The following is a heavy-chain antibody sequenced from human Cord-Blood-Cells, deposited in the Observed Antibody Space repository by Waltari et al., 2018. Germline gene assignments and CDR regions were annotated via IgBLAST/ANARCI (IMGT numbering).Heavy chain of an antibody. CDR3: ATADQTYYYGSGSLYYFDY. CDR2: FDPEDGET. V-gene: IGHV1-24*01. Sequence: QVQLVQSGAEVKKPGASVKVSCKVSGSTLTELSMHWVRQAPGQGLEWMGGFDPEDGETIYAQKFQGRVTMTEDTSTDTAYMELSSLRSEDTAVYYCATADQTYYYGSGSLYYFDYWGQGTLVTVSS. D-gene: IGHD3-10*01. J-gene: IGHJ4*02. CDR1: GSTLTELS.